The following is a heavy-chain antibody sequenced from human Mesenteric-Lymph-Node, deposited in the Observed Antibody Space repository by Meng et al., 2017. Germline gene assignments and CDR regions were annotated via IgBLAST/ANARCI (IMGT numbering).Heavy chain of an antibody. CDR2: ISSSSGNK. D-gene: IGHD2/OR15-2a*01. V-gene: IGHV3-21*01. J-gene: IGHJ2*01. CDR3: ARNILRYFDL. Sequence: MRLVDAGGGLVSRGCSLSLPCAASAFTFSSYSMNWVRQAPGKGLEWVSSISSSSGNKYYADSVKGRFTISRDNAKNSLYLQMNSLRAEDTAVYYCARNILRYFDLWGRGTLVTVSS. CDR1: AFTFSSYS.